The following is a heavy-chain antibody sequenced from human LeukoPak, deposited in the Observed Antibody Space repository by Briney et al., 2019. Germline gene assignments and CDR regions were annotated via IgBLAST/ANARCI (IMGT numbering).Heavy chain of an antibody. D-gene: IGHD1-1*01. CDR1: GFTFSSYA. CDR3: AKDRETTASGTFDY. Sequence: GGSLRLSCAASGFTFSSYAMSWVRQAPGKGLEWVSAISGGGGTTYYADSVKGRFTISRDNSKNTLYLQMNSLRAEDTGVYYCAKDRETTASGTFDYWGQGTLVTVSS. CDR2: ISGGGGTT. V-gene: IGHV3-23*01. J-gene: IGHJ4*02.